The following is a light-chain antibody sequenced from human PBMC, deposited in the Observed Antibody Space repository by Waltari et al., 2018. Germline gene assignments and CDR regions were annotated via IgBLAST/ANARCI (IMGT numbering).Light chain of an antibody. CDR1: RRDVGSYNL. V-gene: IGLV2-23*03. CDR3: CSYAGSSTFEV. J-gene: IGLJ2*01. Sequence: QSALTQPASVSGSPGPSITIPCPGTRRDVGSYNLVPWYQQHPGKAPKLMIYEGSKRPSGVSNRFSGSKSGNTASLRISGLQAEDEADYYCCSYAGSSTFEVFGGGTKLTVL. CDR2: EGS.